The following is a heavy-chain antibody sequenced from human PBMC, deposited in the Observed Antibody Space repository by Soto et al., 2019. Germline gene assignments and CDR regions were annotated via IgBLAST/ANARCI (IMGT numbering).Heavy chain of an antibody. Sequence: QVQLVESGGGVVQPGRSLRLSCAASGFTFSSYGMQWVRQAPGKGLEWVAVIRHDESNKYYVDSVKGRFTISRDNSKNTLYLQMNSLRAEDTAVYYCARDSQRFGYHYYGMDVWGQGTTVTVS. D-gene: IGHD3-10*01. CDR3: ARDSQRFGYHYYGMDV. V-gene: IGHV3-33*01. CDR1: GFTFSSYG. CDR2: IRHDESNK. J-gene: IGHJ6*02.